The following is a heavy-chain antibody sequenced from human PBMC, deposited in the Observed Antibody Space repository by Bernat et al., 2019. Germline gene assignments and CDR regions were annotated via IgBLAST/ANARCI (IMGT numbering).Heavy chain of an antibody. J-gene: IGHJ4*02. CDR1: GFTFSSYA. CDR2: ISGSGGSK. CDR3: AKDSPPWFGELKFDY. D-gene: IGHD3-10*01. Sequence: EVQLLESGGGLVQPGGSLRLSCAASGFTFSSYAMSWVRQAPGKGLECVSAISGSGGSKYHADSVKGRFNISRENSKNTLYLQMNSLRAEDTAVYYCAKDSPPWFGELKFDYWGQGTLVTVSS. V-gene: IGHV3-23*01.